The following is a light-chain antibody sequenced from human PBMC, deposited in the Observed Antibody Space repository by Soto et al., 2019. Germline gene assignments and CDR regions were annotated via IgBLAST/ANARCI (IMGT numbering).Light chain of an antibody. CDR2: DAS. J-gene: IGKJ5*01. Sequence: EIVMTQSPGTLSLSPGERATLSCRASQSVSSNFLAWYQQKPGQPPRLLIYDASSRATGIPDRFSGSGSGTDFTLTISRLEPEDFAVYYCQQFSNSLTFGQGTRLEIK. V-gene: IGKV3-20*01. CDR1: QSVSSNF. CDR3: QQFSNSLT.